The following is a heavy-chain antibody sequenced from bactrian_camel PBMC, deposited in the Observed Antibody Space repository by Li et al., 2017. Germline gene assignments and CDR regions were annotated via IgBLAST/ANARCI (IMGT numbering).Heavy chain of an antibody. CDR1: GDTIGRYC. CDR3: QTDLAYGGSWCPQG. Sequence: HVQLVESGGGSVQVGGSLRLSCVASGDTIGRYCMGWFRQIPDKEREGVAGIESDGSTSYADSVKGRFTISKDNAKNTLYLQMDSLKPEDTAMYTCQTDLAYGGSWCPQGRGPGTQVTVSS. D-gene: IGHD2*01. J-gene: IGHJ4*01. CDR2: IESDGST. V-gene: IGHV3S55*01.